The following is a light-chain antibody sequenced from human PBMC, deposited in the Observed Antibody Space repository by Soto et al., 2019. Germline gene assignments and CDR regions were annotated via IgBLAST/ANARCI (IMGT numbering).Light chain of an antibody. J-gene: IGKJ1*01. CDR3: QQYKKFPWT. CDR2: KAS. Sequence: DIQMAQSPSTLSASVGDRVTITCRASESLSNLLAWYQQKPGRAPDLLIYKASNLQSGVPSRFSGSASGTQFPLTLNKLQPDDFAIYYCQQYKKFPWTFGRGTKVEI. CDR1: ESLSNL. V-gene: IGKV1-5*03.